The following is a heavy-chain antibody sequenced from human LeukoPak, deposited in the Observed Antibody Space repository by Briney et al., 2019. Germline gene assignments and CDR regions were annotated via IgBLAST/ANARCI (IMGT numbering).Heavy chain of an antibody. D-gene: IGHD2-15*01. CDR1: GGTFSSYT. CDR3: ARSGCSAGSCYSQTVKFDS. V-gene: IGHV1-69*02. Sequence: SVKVSCKASGGTFSSYTISWVRQAPGQGLEWMGRIIPILGIANYAQKFQGRVTITADKSTSTAYMELRSLRSDDTAVYYCARSGCSAGSCYSQTVKFDSWGQGTLVTVSS. CDR2: IIPILGIA. J-gene: IGHJ4*02.